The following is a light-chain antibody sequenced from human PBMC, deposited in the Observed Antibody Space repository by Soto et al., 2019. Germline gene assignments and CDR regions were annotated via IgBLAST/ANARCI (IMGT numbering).Light chain of an antibody. J-gene: IGLJ1*01. V-gene: IGLV1-40*01. CDR2: GNI. Sequence: QSLLTQPASVSGAPGQRVTISCTGSISNIGAGYDVHWYQQRPGTAPKLLIFGNINRPSGVPDRFSGSKYGTSASLAITGLQAEDEGDYYCQSYDSTLSARYVFGTGTKVTV. CDR1: ISNIGAGYD. CDR3: QSYDSTLSARYV.